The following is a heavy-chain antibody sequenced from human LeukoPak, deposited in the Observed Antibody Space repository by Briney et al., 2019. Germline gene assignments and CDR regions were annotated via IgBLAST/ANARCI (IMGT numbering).Heavy chain of an antibody. J-gene: IGHJ3*02. CDR2: FKSKAAGGTT. D-gene: IGHD1-26*01. CDR3: TRGAPQADVFDI. CDR1: GFTFSVTW. V-gene: IGHV3-15*01. Sequence: GGSLRLSCAASGFTFSVTWMSWVRQAPGRGLEWVGRFKSKAAGGTTDYAAPVAVRFTISRDDSKNMLYLQMNSLKTEDTAVYYCTRGAPQADVFDIWGQGTMVTVSS.